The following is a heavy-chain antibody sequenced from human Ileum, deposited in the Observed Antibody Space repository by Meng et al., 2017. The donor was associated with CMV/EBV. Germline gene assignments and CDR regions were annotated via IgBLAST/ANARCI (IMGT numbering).Heavy chain of an antibody. D-gene: IGHD2-2*01. V-gene: IGHV1-69*10. Sequence: SVKVSCKASGCTFSSYAISWVRQAPGQGLEWMGGIIPILGIANYAQKFQGRVTITADKSTSTAYMELSSLRSEDTAVYYCARGWYCSSTSCRNWFDPWGQGTLVTVSS. J-gene: IGHJ5*02. CDR2: IIPILGIA. CDR1: GCTFSSYA. CDR3: ARGWYCSSTSCRNWFDP.